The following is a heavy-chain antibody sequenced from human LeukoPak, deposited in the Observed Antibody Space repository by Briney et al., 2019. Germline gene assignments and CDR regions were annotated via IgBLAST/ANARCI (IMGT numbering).Heavy chain of an antibody. D-gene: IGHD6-19*01. CDR1: GFTFSSYW. CDR3: VSASGWDVEYYYMDV. CDR2: IKQDGSEK. V-gene: IGHV3-7*03. Sequence: GGSLRLSCAASGFTFSSYWMSWVRQAPGKGLEWVANIKQDGSEKYYVDSVKGRFTISGDNSKNTVYLQMNNLRPEDTAVYYCVSASGWDVEYYYMDVWGKGTTVTISS. J-gene: IGHJ6*03.